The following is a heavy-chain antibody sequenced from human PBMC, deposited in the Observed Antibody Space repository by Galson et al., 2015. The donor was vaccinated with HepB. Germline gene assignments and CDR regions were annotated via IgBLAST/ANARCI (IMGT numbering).Heavy chain of an antibody. J-gene: IGHJ4*02. CDR1: GFTVSTNY. D-gene: IGHD3-10*01. Sequence: SLRLSCAASGFTVSTNYMSWVRQAPGKGLEWVSVIYNDGNTYYADSVKGRFTISRENSKNTVYLQMNSLRAEDTAVFYCARASPDSGGYYPEFYFDYWGQGTLVTVSS. CDR3: ARASPDSGGYYPEFYFDY. CDR2: IYNDGNT. V-gene: IGHV3-53*01.